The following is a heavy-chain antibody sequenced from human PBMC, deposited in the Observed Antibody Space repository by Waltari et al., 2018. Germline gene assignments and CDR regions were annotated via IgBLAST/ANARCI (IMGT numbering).Heavy chain of an antibody. CDR1: GGSINSSTYY. CDR2: IHYSGST. V-gene: IGHV4-39*07. CDR3: ARDAATGYFDS. J-gene: IGHJ4*02. D-gene: IGHD1-1*01. Sequence: QLQLRESGPGLVKPSETLSLTCTVSGGSINSSTYYWGWIRQPPGKGLEWIGSIHYSGSTDSSPSFKSRVTMSIDTSKNQFSLNLSSVSAADTAVYYCARDAATGYFDSWGQGTLVTVSS.